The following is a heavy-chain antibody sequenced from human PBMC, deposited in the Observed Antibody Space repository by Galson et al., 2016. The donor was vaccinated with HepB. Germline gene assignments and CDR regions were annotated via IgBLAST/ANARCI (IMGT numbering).Heavy chain of an antibody. CDR3: VRDLDKEFRDAWYDAFDI. J-gene: IGHJ3*02. Sequence: SLRLSCAASGFTISDHYMDWVRQAPGKGLEWIGRSRNKANSRTTEYAASVKGRFTISRDDSQNSLYLQMNSLKSEDTAVYYCVRDLDKEFRDAWYDAFDIWGQGTMVTVSS. CDR2: SRNKANSRTT. CDR1: GFTISDHY. D-gene: IGHD3-10*01. V-gene: IGHV3-72*01.